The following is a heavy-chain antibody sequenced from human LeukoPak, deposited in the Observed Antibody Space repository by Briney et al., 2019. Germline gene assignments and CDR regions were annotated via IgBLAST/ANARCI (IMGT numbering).Heavy chain of an antibody. V-gene: IGHV1-18*01. CDR1: GYTFTSYA. J-gene: IGHJ4*02. D-gene: IGHD3-3*01. Sequence: ASVKVSCKASGYTFTSYAMNWVRQAPGQGLEWMGWISAYYGNTNYAQKLQGRVTMTTDTSTSTAYMELRSLRSDDTAVYYCARVGVLRFLEWLPTHPDYWGQGTLVTVSS. CDR2: ISAYYGNT. CDR3: ARVGVLRFLEWLPTHPDY.